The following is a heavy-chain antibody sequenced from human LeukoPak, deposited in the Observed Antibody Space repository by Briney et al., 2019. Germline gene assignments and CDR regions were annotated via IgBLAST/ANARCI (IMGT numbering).Heavy chain of an antibody. V-gene: IGHV3-9*02. CDR1: GFTSDDYA. D-gene: IGHD3-9*01. CDR3: AKGLYYDILTGNYFDP. Sequence: PGGSLRLSCAASGFTSDDYAMHWVRQPPGKGLEWVSGITGNSDSVGYADSVKGRFTISRDNAKNSLFLQMNSVSADDTAFYYCAKGLYYDILTGNYFDPWGQGTLVTVSS. CDR2: ITGNSDSV. J-gene: IGHJ5*02.